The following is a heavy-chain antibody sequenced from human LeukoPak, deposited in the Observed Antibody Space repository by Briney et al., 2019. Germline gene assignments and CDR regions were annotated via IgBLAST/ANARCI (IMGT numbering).Heavy chain of an antibody. J-gene: IGHJ4*02. D-gene: IGHD3-10*01. V-gene: IGHV4-31*03. CDR1: GGSISSGGYY. Sequence: SETLSLTCTVSGGSISSGGYYWSWIRQHPGKGLEWIGYIYYSGSTYYNPSLKSRVTISVDTSKNQFSLKLSSVTAADTAVYYCARAYYYGSGNPGLNDYWGQGTLVTVSS. CDR2: IYYSGST. CDR3: ARAYYYGSGNPGLNDY.